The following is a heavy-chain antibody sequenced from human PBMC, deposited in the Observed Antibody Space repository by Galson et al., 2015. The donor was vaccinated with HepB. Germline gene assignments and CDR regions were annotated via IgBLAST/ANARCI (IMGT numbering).Heavy chain of an antibody. V-gene: IGHV3-21*01. J-gene: IGHJ5*02. CDR1: GFTFSSYS. D-gene: IGHD2-2*01. CDR2: ISSSSSYI. CDR3: ARRYCSSTSCTPPGFDP. Sequence: SLRLSCAASGFTFSSYSMNWVRQAPGKGLEWVSSISSSSSYIYYADSVKGRFTISRDNAKNSLYLQMNSLRAEDTAVYYCARRYCSSTSCTPPGFDPWGQGTLVTVSS.